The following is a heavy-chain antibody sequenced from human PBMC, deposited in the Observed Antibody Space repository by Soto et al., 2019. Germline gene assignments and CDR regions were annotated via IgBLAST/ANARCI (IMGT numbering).Heavy chain of an antibody. Sequence: ASVKVSCKASGYTFTSYFMHWVRQAPGQGLEWMGRVNPSRGSTDYAQKFQDRVTMTRDTSTSTAYMELRSLRYDDTAVYYCGRDVGDESITYNDAFDIWGQGTMVTVSS. J-gene: IGHJ3*02. D-gene: IGHD3-10*01. CDR1: GYTFTSYF. V-gene: IGHV1-46*01. CDR2: VNPSRGST. CDR3: GRDVGDESITYNDAFDI.